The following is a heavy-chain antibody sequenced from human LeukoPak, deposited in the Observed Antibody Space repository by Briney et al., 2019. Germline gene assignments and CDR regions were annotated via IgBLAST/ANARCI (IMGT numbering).Heavy chain of an antibody. D-gene: IGHD4-17*01. CDR1: GFTFSSYG. CDR3: AKDREPYGGYVVTSDY. Sequence: GGSLRLSCAASGFTFSSYGMHWVRQAPGKGLEWVAFVRSDGSVEYYADSVKGRFTISRDNAKNSLYLQMNSLRVEDAALYYCAKDREPYGGYVVTSDYWGQGTLVTVSS. J-gene: IGHJ4*02. V-gene: IGHV3-30*02. CDR2: VRSDGSVE.